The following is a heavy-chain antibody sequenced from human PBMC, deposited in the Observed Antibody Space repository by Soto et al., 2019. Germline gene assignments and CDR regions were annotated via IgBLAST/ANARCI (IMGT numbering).Heavy chain of an antibody. CDR2: ISYDGSNK. V-gene: IGHV3-30-3*01. J-gene: IGHJ4*02. CDR1: GFTFSSYA. D-gene: IGHD6-13*01. CDR3: ARDSAAAGNYYFDY. Sequence: GGSLRLSCAASGFTFSSYAMHWVRQAPGKGLEWVAVISYDGSNKYYADSVKGRFTISRDNSKNTLYLQMNSLRAEDTAVYYCARDSAAAGNYYFDYWGQGTLVTVSS.